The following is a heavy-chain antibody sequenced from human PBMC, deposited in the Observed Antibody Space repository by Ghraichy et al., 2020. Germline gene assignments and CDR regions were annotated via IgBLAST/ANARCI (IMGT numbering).Heavy chain of an antibody. CDR1: GFTFSSYW. J-gene: IGHJ6*02. Sequence: GGSRRLSCAASGFTFSSYWMSWVRQAPGKGLEWVANIKQDGSEKYYVDSVKGRFTISRDNAKNSLYLQMNSLRAEDTAVYYCARDIVVVVAATIYYYYGMDVWGQGTTVTVSS. D-gene: IGHD2-15*01. V-gene: IGHV3-7*01. CDR2: IKQDGSEK. CDR3: ARDIVVVVAATIYYYYGMDV.